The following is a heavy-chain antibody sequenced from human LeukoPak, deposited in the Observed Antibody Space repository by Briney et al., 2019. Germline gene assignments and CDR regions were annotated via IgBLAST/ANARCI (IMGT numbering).Heavy chain of an antibody. CDR2: TYYRTKWYS. D-gene: IGHD6-19*01. CDR3: ARGGSGMTVALFDQ. J-gene: IGHJ4*02. V-gene: IGHV6-1*01. Sequence: SQTLSLTCAISGDSVSRTSGSWNWIRQSPSRGLEWLGRTYYRTKWYSDSAVSVKSRIIISADTSKNQFSLQLNSVTPEDTAVYYCARGGSGMTVALFDQWGQGTPVTVSS. CDR1: GDSVSRTSGS.